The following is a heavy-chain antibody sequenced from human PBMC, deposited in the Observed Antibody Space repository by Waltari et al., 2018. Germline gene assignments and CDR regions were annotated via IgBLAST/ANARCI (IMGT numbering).Heavy chain of an antibody. V-gene: IGHV3-23*04. CDR3: AKDIYYYDSSGFHFDY. D-gene: IGHD3-22*01. CDR1: GFTFSSYA. CDR2: ISGSGGST. J-gene: IGHJ4*02. Sequence: EVQLVESGGGLVQPGGSLRLSCAASGFTFSSYAMSWVRQAPGKGLEWVSAISGSGGSTYYAESVKGRFTISRDNSKNTLYLQMNSLRAEDTAVYYCAKDIYYYDSSGFHFDYWGQGTLVTVSS.